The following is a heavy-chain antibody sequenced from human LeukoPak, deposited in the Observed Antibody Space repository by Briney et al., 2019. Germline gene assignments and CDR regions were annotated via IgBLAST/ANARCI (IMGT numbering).Heavy chain of an antibody. CDR1: GFTFSNAW. CDR3: TTQLNHCSSTSCYSFDY. CDR2: IKSKTDGGTT. D-gene: IGHD2-2*01. Sequence: GGSLRLSCAASGFTFSNAWMSWVRQAPGKGLEWVGRIKSKTDGGTTDYAAPVKGRFTISRDDSKNTLYLQMNSLKTEDTAVYYYTTQLNHCSSTSCYSFDYWGQGTLVTVSS. J-gene: IGHJ4*02. V-gene: IGHV3-15*01.